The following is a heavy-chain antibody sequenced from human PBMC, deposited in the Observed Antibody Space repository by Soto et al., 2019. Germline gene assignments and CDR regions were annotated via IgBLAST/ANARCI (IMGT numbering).Heavy chain of an antibody. J-gene: IGHJ6*02. D-gene: IGHD1-26*01. CDR2: IDPGTGTT. CDR3: ASTTEATLDV. V-gene: IGHV1-46*01. Sequence: QVRLVQSGAEVKKPGASLKVSCKGSGYFFTNYYIHWVRQAPRLGLDWLGIIDPGTGTTNYAQKFQGRITMTGDTSTSTVYMELSSLRSEDAAVYYCASTTEATLDVWGQGTTVTVSS. CDR1: GYFFTNYY.